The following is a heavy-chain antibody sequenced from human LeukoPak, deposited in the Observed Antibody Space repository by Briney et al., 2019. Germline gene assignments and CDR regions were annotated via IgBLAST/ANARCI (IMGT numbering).Heavy chain of an antibody. J-gene: IGHJ4*02. CDR3: ARYYRTPYSGYDLVVDY. CDR2: IYYSGST. D-gene: IGHD5-12*01. V-gene: IGHV4-59*01. CDR1: GGSISSYY. Sequence: SETLSLTCTVSGGSISSYYWSWLRQPPGKGLEWIGYIYYSGSTNYNPSLKSRVTISVDTTKNQFSLKLNSLTTAATAGSYSARYYRTPYSGYDLVVDYWGQGTLVTVSS.